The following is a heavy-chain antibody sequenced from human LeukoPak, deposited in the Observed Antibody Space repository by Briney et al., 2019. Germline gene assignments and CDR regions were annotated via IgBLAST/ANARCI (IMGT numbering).Heavy chain of an antibody. CDR1: GGSITSGGYY. CDR2: IYYSGST. Sequence: PSETLSLTCTVSGGSITSGGYYWSWIRRHPGKGLEWIGYIYYSGSTYYNPSLKSRVTISLDTSKNQFSLKLSSVTAADTAVYYCARDYSNYFDYWGQGTLVTVSS. CDR3: ARDYSNYFDY. V-gene: IGHV4-31*03. J-gene: IGHJ4*02. D-gene: IGHD4-11*01.